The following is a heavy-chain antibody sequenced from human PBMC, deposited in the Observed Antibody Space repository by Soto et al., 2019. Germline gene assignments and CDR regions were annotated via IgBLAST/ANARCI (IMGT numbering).Heavy chain of an antibody. CDR2: INHSGST. V-gene: IGHV4-34*01. D-gene: IGHD4-4*01. Sequence: XASLSLTCAVYGGSVSGYYGSWIRQPPGKGLEWIGEINHSGSTNYNPSLKSRVTISVDTSKNQFSLKLSSVTAADTAVYYCARGHAYTKLAFSQYNWFDPCGQRTLVTVSS. J-gene: IGHJ5*02. CDR1: GGSVSGYY. CDR3: ARGHAYTKLAFSQYNWFDP.